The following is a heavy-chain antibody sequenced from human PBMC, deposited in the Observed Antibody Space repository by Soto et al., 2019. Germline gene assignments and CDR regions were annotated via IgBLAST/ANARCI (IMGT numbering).Heavy chain of an antibody. V-gene: IGHV1-18*01. D-gene: IGHD3-3*01. CDR3: ASDDFGASGDY. Sequence: QVQLVQSGAEVKKPGASVTVSCKPSGYTFTSYGISWVRQAPGQGLEWMGWISAYNGNTNYAPKLQGRGTRTTDTSPSTAYLELRCLRSDDTALYYWASDDFGASGDYWGQGTLVTVSS. CDR2: ISAYNGNT. CDR1: GYTFTSYG. J-gene: IGHJ4*02.